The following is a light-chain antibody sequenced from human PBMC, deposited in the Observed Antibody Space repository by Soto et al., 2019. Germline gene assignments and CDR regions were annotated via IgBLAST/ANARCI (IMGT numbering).Light chain of an antibody. CDR2: GAS. Sequence: ETVMTQSPATLSVSPGERATLSCRASQSVHSNLARYQQQSGQPPRLLVFGASTRATGVPARFSGSGSGTEFTLTISGLQSEDFAVYFCQQYGSWPLTFGGGTKVEI. CDR3: QQYGSWPLT. V-gene: IGKV3-15*01. CDR1: QSVHSN. J-gene: IGKJ4*01.